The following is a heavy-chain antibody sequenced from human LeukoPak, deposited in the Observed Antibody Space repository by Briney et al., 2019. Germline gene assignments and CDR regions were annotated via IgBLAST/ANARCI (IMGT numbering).Heavy chain of an antibody. CDR3: ASDYGATGGAFDI. J-gene: IGHJ3*02. V-gene: IGHV4-34*01. D-gene: IGHD4-17*01. Sequence: PSETLSLTCAVYGGSFSGYYWSWIRQPPGKGLEWIGEINHSGSTNYNPSLKSRVTISVDTSKNQFSLKLSSVTAADTAVYYCASDYGATGGAFDIWGQGTMVTVPS. CDR2: INHSGST. CDR1: GGSFSGYY.